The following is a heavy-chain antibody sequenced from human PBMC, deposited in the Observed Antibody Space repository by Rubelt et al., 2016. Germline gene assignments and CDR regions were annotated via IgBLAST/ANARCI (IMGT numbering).Heavy chain of an antibody. CDR2: INHSGST. V-gene: IGHV4-34*01. J-gene: IGHJ4*02. Sequence: QVQLQQWGRGLLKPSETLSLTCAVHGGSFSGYYWSWIRQPPGKGLEWIGEINHSGSTNYNPSLKSRVTLSLDTSKSQFSRKLRSVTAADTAVYYCVRSFDHWGQGTLVTVSS. CDR3: VRSFDH. CDR1: GGSFSGYY.